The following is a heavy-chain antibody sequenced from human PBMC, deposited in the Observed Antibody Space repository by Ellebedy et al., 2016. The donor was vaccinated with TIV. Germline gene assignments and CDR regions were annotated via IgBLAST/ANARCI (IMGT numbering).Heavy chain of an antibody. Sequence: SETLSLTCVIPGARVSTDIGWNWIRHSPSRGHEWLGRTYYRYKRNTDYAVSLKSRITINPDTSKNLFSLQLNSVTPEDTAVYYCARGWFGSGMGVWGQGTTVTVSS. V-gene: IGHV6-1*01. CDR2: TYYRYKRNT. CDR1: GARVSTDIG. CDR3: ARGWFGSGMGV. J-gene: IGHJ6*02. D-gene: IGHD3-10*01.